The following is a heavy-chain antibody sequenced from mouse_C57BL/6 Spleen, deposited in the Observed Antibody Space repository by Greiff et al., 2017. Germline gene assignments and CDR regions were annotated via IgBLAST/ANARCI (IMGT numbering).Heavy chain of an antibody. CDR2: IHPNSGST. CDR3: ARKGGGYGRGYVDV. V-gene: IGHV1-64*01. Sequence: QVQLQQPGAELVKPGASVKLSCKASGYTFTSYWMHWVKQRPGQGLEWIGMIHPNSGSTNYNEKFKSKATLTVDKSSSTAYMQLSSLTSEDSAVYYGARKGGGYGRGYVDVWGTGTTVTVSS. J-gene: IGHJ1*03. D-gene: IGHD2-10*02. CDR1: GYTFTSYW.